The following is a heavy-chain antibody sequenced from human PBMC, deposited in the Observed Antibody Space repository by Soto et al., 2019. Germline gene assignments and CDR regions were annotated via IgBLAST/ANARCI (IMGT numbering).Heavy chain of an antibody. CDR1: GGSISSYY. V-gene: IGHV4-59*01. CDR2: IYYSGST. J-gene: IGHJ5*02. CDR3: ARDDISFDP. Sequence: SETLSLTCTVSGGSISSYYWSWIRQPPGKGLERIGYIYYSGSTNYNPSLKSRVTISVDTSKNQFSLKLSSVTAADTAVYYCARDDISFDPWGQGTLVTVSS.